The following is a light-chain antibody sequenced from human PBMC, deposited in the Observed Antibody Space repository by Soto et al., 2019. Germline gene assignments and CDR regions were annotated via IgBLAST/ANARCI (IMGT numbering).Light chain of an antibody. CDR1: QSARSS. CDR2: DVS. J-gene: IGKJ5*01. CDR3: QQYNNWPPT. V-gene: IGKV3-15*01. Sequence: EVVMTQSPANLSLSPWERATLSCRASQSARSSLGWYQQKPGQAPSLLIYDVSIRATGIPARFNGRGSGTEFTLTISSLQSEDSAVYYCQQYNNWPPTFGQGTRLEIK.